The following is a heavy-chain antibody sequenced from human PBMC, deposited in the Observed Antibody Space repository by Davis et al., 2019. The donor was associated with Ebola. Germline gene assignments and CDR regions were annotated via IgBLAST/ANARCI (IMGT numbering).Heavy chain of an antibody. CDR1: GGSFSSYY. CDR3: AREWHDIDAFDI. V-gene: IGHV4-34*09. Sequence: MPSETLSLTCAVYGGSFSSYYWSWIRQTAGRGLEWIGDISHTGSTTYSPSLKSRVIISLDTSKNQFSLELNSVTAADTAVYYCAREWHDIDAFDIWGQGTMVTVSS. J-gene: IGHJ3*02. CDR2: ISHTGST. D-gene: IGHD5-12*01.